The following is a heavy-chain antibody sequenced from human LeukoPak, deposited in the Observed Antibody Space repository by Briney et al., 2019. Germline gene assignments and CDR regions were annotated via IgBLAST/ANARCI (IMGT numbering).Heavy chain of an antibody. D-gene: IGHD5-12*01. CDR3: ANGYSAYDY. CDR1: GFTFSSYA. CDR2: ISDSGGNT. V-gene: IGHV3-23*01. J-gene: IGHJ4*02. Sequence: GGSLILSCAASGFTFSSYAMTWVRQAPGKGLEWVSAISDSGGNTYYADSVKGRFTISRDNSKNTLYLQMNSLRADDTAVYYCANGYSAYDYWGQGTLVTVSS.